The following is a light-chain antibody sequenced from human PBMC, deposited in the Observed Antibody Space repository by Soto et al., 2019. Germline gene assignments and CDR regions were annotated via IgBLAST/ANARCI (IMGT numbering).Light chain of an antibody. CDR2: TNN. CDR3: AAWDDSLSGHVV. V-gene: IGLV1-44*01. J-gene: IGLJ2*01. CDR1: SSNIGSNS. Sequence: QSVLTQPPSASGTLGQRVTISCSGSSSNIGSNSVSWYQQLPGAAPKLLIYTNNQRPSGVPDRFSGSKSGTSASLAITGLQSDDEADYYCAAWDDSLSGHVVFGGGTKLTVL.